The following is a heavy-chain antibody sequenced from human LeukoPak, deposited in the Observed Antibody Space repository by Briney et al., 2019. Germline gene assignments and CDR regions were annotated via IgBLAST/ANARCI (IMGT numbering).Heavy chain of an antibody. Sequence: KPSETLSLTCAVSGYSISSGYYWGWLRQPPGKGLEWIGSIYHSGSTYYNPSLKSRVTISVDTSKNQFSLKLSSVTAADTAIYYCASGYDEYYFDYWGQGTLVTVSP. D-gene: IGHD5-12*01. CDR1: GYSISSGYY. V-gene: IGHV4-38-2*01. CDR3: ASGYDEYYFDY. J-gene: IGHJ4*02. CDR2: IYHSGST.